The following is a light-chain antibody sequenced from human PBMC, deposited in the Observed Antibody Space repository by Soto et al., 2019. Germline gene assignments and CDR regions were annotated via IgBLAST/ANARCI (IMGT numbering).Light chain of an antibody. J-gene: IGKJ1*01. V-gene: IGKV1-5*03. Sequence: DIQMTQSPSTLSAYVGDRVTITSRARQSVSSWLAWYQQKPGKAPKLLIYKASSLESGVPSRFSGSGSGTEFTLTISSLQPDDFATYYCQQYESYSWTFGQGTKVEIK. CDR2: KAS. CDR3: QQYESYSWT. CDR1: QSVSSW.